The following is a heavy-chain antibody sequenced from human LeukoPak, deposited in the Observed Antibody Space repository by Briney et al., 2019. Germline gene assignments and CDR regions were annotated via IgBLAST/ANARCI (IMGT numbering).Heavy chain of an antibody. V-gene: IGHV4-61*02. CDR2: ISSSGST. CDR1: GDSISSGDYY. Sequence: SETLSLTCTVSGDSISSGDYYWSWIRQPAGKGLEWIGRISSSGSTNYNPSLKSRVTISVDTSKNQFSLKLSSVTAADTAVYYCARDYSYGSGGLDYWGQGTLVTVSS. J-gene: IGHJ4*02. D-gene: IGHD5-18*01. CDR3: ARDYSYGSGGLDY.